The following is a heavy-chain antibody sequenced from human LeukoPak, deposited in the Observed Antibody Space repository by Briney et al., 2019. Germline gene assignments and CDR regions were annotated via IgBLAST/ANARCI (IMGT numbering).Heavy chain of an antibody. CDR3: ARMYSGSYLNHYYYSYYMDV. V-gene: IGHV4-39*01. Sequence: PSETLSLTCTVSGGSISSSSYYWGWIRQPPGKGLEWIGSIYYSGSTYYNPSLKSRVTISVDTSKNQFSLKLSSVTAADTAVYYCARMYSGSYLNHYYYSYYMDVWGKGTTVTASS. D-gene: IGHD1-26*01. J-gene: IGHJ6*03. CDR1: GGSISSSSYY. CDR2: IYYSGST.